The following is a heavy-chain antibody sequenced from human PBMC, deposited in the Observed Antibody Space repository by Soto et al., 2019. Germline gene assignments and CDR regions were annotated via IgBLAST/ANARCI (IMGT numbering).Heavy chain of an antibody. CDR1: GDSVTRSNW. CDR3: ATSGWNEDFYYYYGMDV. D-gene: IGHD6-19*01. V-gene: IGHV4-4*02. CDR2: IYHSGNT. Sequence: QVHLQESGPGLVKPSGTLSLTCAVSGDSVTRSNWWSWVRQSPGKGLEWIGEIYHSGNTRYNPSLKSRVTISVDKSKNQVSLNLTSVTAADTAVYYCATSGWNEDFYYYYGMDVWGQGTTVTVSS. J-gene: IGHJ6*02.